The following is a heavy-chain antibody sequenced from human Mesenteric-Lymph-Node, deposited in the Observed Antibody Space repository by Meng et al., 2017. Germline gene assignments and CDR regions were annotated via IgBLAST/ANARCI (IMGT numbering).Heavy chain of an antibody. Sequence: QGQLQGSGPVLVKPSGTLSLTCAVSGGSISSNVWWSWVRRTPAKGLEWIGEVYHSGSPNYNPSLMSRVTISVDKSKNHFSLNVNSVTAADTAVYYCASRLVGLRTYYFDNWGQGTLVTVSS. V-gene: IGHV4-4*02. J-gene: IGHJ4*02. D-gene: IGHD3-9*01. CDR2: VYHSGSP. CDR3: ASRLVGLRTYYFDN. CDR1: GGSISSNVW.